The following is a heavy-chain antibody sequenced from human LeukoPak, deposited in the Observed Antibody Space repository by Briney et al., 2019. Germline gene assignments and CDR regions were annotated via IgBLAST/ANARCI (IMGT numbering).Heavy chain of an antibody. Sequence: GGSLRLSCAASGFNFGTYAMNWVRQAPGKGLEWVSSISSSSSYIYYADSVKGRFTISRDNAKNSLYLQMNSLRAEDTAVYYCARDLNYYDSSGYYLFDYWGQGTLVTVSS. J-gene: IGHJ4*02. D-gene: IGHD3-22*01. CDR1: GFNFGTYA. V-gene: IGHV3-21*01. CDR2: ISSSSSYI. CDR3: ARDLNYYDSSGYYLFDY.